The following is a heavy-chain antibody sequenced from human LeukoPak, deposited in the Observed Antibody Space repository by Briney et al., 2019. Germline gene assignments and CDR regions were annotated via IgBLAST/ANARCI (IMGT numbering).Heavy chain of an antibody. D-gene: IGHD2-15*01. Sequence: GESLKISCRGSGYSFTGYWIGWVRQMPGKGLEWMGIIYAGDSDTRYSPSFQGQVTISADKSISTAYLQWSSLKASDTAMYYCARYRYCSGGNCYGPDYWGQGTLVTVSS. J-gene: IGHJ4*02. CDR3: ARYRYCSGGNCYGPDY. V-gene: IGHV5-51*01. CDR1: GYSFTGYW. CDR2: IYAGDSDT.